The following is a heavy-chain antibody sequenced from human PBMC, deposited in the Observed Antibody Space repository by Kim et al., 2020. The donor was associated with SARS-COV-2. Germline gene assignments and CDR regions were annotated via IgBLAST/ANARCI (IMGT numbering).Heavy chain of an antibody. CDR3: AREPDSSYSSSWQDPID. D-gene: IGHD6-13*01. J-gene: IGHJ4*01. CDR2: ISYDGSNK. V-gene: IGHV3-30*04. CDR1: GFTFSSYA. Sequence: GGSLRLSCAASGFTFSSYAMHWVRQAPGKGLEWVAVISYDGSNKYYADSVKGRFTISRDNSKNTLYLQMNSLRAEDTAVYYCAREPDSSYSSSWQDPID.